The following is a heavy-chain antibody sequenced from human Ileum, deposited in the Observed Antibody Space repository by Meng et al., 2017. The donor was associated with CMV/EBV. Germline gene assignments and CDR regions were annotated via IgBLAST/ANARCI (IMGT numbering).Heavy chain of an antibody. J-gene: IGHJ4*02. CDR2: ISYDGSNK. V-gene: IGHV3-30-3*01. CDR1: GFTFSGYA. CDR3: VRGTPQKWGY. Sequence: LSCAASGFTFSGYAMHWVRQAPGKGLEWVAVISYDGSNKYYAESVKGRFTISRDNSKNTLYLQMNSLRAEDTAVYYCVRGTPQKWGYWGQGTLVTVSS. D-gene: IGHD2-8*01.